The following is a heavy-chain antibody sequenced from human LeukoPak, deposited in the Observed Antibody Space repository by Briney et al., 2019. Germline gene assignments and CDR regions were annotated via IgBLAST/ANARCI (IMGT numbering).Heavy chain of an antibody. CDR1: GYTFTSYA. CDR3: ARGHSSGWPRD. V-gene: IGHV1-3*01. CDR2: INAGNGNT. Sequence: ASVKVSCKASGYTFTSYAMHWVRQAPGQTLEWMGWINAGNGNTKYSQKFQGRVAITRDTYASTAYMELSSLRSEDTAVYYCARGHSSGWPRDWGQGTLVTVSS. J-gene: IGHJ4*02. D-gene: IGHD6-19*01.